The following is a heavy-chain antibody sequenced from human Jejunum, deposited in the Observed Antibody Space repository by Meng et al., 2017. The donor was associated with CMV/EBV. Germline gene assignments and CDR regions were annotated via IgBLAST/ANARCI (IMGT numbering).Heavy chain of an antibody. J-gene: IGHJ4*02. CDR1: GFTVNNNC. CDR2: LYSGGST. V-gene: IGHV3-66*04. D-gene: IGHD1-26*01. Sequence: AASGFTVNNNCMSWVRQAPGKGLEWVSTLYSGGSTYYADSVKGQFTISRDNSKNTLYLQMNSLRAEDTAMYYCARHRSGGDSEFDYWGQGALVTVSS. CDR3: ARHRSGGDSEFDY.